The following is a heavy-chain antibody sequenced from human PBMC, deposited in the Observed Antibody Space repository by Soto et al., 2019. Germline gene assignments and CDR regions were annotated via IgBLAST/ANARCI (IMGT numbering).Heavy chain of an antibody. V-gene: IGHV3-30*18. CDR3: AKDPAFSSSGWRPNLDY. Sequence: GGSLRLSCAASGFTFSSYGMHRVRQAPGKGLEWVAVISYDGSNKYYADSVKGRFTISRDNSKNTLYLQMNSLRAEDTAVYYCAKDPAFSSSGWRPNLDYWGQGTLVTVSS. CDR2: ISYDGSNK. CDR1: GFTFSSYG. J-gene: IGHJ4*02. D-gene: IGHD6-19*01.